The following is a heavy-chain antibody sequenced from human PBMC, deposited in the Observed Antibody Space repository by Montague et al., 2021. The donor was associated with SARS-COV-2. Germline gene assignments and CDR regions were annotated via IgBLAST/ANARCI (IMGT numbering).Heavy chain of an antibody. CDR3: AHRLPAVAAFDY. J-gene: IGHJ4*02. CDR1: GFSLSTRTVG. V-gene: IGHV2-5*02. D-gene: IGHD6-6*01. Sequence: PALVKPTQTLTLTCTFSGFSLSTRTVGVGWIRQPLGKALEWLALIYWDDDKRYSPSLKSRLTITKVTSKNQVVLTMTNMDPVDTATYYCAHRLPAVAAFDYWGQGTLVTVSS. CDR2: IYWDDDK.